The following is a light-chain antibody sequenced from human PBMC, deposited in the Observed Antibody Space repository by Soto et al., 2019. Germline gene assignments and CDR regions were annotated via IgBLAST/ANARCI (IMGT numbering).Light chain of an antibody. Sequence: EIVLTQPPGTPSLSPGERAALSCRASQSVSSNLAWYQQKPGEAPRLLIYGAATRAAGIPARFSGSGSGTEFPLPFSSRQPEDSAVYSGQQYNDAWTFGQGTKV. CDR1: QSVSSN. CDR3: QQYNDAWT. V-gene: IGKV3-15*01. J-gene: IGKJ1*01. CDR2: GAA.